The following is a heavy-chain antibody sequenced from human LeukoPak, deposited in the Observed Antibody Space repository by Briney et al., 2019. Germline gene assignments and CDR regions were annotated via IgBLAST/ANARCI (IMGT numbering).Heavy chain of an antibody. CDR3: ARSSHPAGLNFDY. CDR2: IYYSGST. V-gene: IGHV4-31*03. CDR1: GGSISSTTYY. Sequence: PSETLSLTCTVSGGSISSTTYYWGCIRQHPGKGLEWIGYIYYSGSTSYNPSLKSRVTISVDTSKNQFSLKLSSVTAADTAVYYCARSSHPAGLNFDYWGQGTLVTVSS. J-gene: IGHJ4*02. D-gene: IGHD1-14*01.